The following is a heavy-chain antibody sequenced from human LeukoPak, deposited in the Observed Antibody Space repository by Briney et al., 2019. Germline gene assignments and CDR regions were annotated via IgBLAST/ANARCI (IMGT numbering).Heavy chain of an antibody. D-gene: IGHD3-3*01. CDR2: IYYSGST. Sequence: SETLSLTCTVSGASFSSGSYYWSWIRQPPGKGLEWIGYIYYSGSTNYNPSLKSRVTISVDTSKNQFSLKLSSVTAADTAVYYCASRTYYDFWSGLYYYYGVDVWGQGTTVTVSS. J-gene: IGHJ6*02. V-gene: IGHV4-61*01. CDR3: ASRTYYDFWSGLYYYYGVDV. CDR1: GASFSSGSYY.